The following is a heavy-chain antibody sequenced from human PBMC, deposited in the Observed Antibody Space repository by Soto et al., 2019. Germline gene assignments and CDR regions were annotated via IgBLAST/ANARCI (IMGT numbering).Heavy chain of an antibody. V-gene: IGHV3-23*01. CDR3: AKGSQFYDGSGYYGSGYFQN. CDR2: ITGSAGTT. CDR1: GFTFSSYT. Sequence: GGSLRLSCVGSGFTFSSYTISWVRQAPGKGLEWVSGITGSAGTTYYADSVRGRFTISRDNTKKTVWLQMKSLRADDTAVYYCAKGSQFYDGSGYYGSGYFQNWGQGTLVTVYS. J-gene: IGHJ1*01. D-gene: IGHD3-22*01.